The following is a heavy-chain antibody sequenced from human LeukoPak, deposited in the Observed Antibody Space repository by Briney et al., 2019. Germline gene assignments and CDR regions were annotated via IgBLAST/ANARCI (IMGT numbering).Heavy chain of an antibody. CDR1: GGSISSYY. CDR2: IYYSGST. J-gene: IGHJ6*04. V-gene: IGHV4-59*01. D-gene: IGHD3-22*01. CDR3: ASSLPFRWLFPLDV. Sequence: SETLSLTCTVSGGSISSYYWSWIRQPPGKGLEWIGCIYYSGSTNYNPSLKSRVTISVDTSKNQFSLKLSSVTAADTAVYYCASSLPFRWLFPLDVWGKGTTVTVSS.